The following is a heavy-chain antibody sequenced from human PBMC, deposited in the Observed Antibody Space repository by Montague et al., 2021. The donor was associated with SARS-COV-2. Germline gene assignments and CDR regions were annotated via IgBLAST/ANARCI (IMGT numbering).Heavy chain of an antibody. Sequence: SETLSLTCTVSGGSLNNYFWSWIRQPPGKGLEWVGYISDSGSTNYNPSLQSRITISVDTARNQFSLKLLSVTAADTAFYYCARVDSSGCGEYWGQGILVSVSS. V-gene: IGHV4-59*08. CDR2: ISDSGST. J-gene: IGHJ4*02. CDR1: GGSLNNYF. CDR3: ARVDSSGCGEY. D-gene: IGHD3-22*01.